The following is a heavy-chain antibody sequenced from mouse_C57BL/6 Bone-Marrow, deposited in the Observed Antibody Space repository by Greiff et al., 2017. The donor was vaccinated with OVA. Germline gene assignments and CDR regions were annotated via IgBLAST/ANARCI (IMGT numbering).Heavy chain of an antibody. D-gene: IGHD4-1*02. CDR2: INPNNGGT. J-gene: IGHJ2*01. Sequence: EVQLQQSGPELVKPGASVKISCKASGYTFNDYYMNWVKQSHGQSLEWIGDINPNNGGTRYNQKFKGKSTLTVDKSSSTAYMELRSLTSEDSAVYYCSQLVFDYWGQGTTLTVS. V-gene: IGHV1-26*01. CDR1: GYTFNDYY. CDR3: SQLVFDY.